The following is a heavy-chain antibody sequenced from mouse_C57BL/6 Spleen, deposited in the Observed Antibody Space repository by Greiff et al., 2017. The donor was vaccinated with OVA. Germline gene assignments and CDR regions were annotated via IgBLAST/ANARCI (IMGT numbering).Heavy chain of an antibody. V-gene: IGHV1-61*01. CDR2: IYPSDSET. D-gene: IGHD4-1*01. CDR3: ARRELDWYFDV. Sequence: QVQLQQPGAELVRPGSSVKLSCKASGYTFTSYWMDWVKQRPGQGLEWIGNIYPSDSETHYNQKFKDKATLTVDKSSSTAYMQLSSLTSEDSAVYYCARRELDWYFDVWGTGTTVTVSS. J-gene: IGHJ1*03. CDR1: GYTFTSYW.